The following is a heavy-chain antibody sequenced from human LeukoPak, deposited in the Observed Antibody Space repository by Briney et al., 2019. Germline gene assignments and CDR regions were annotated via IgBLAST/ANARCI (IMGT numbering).Heavy chain of an antibody. CDR3: AKRGVCRGGTCFSHDAFDI. V-gene: IGHV3-30*18. Sequence: GGSLTLSCAASGFIFSSYGMHWVRQAPGKGLEWVAVISYDGGNISYTDSVKGRFTISRDNSKNTLYLQMNSLRAEDTVGYYCAKRGVCRGGTCFSHDAFDIWGQGTMVTVS. J-gene: IGHJ3*02. CDR2: ISYDGGNI. D-gene: IGHD2-15*01. CDR1: GFIFSSYG.